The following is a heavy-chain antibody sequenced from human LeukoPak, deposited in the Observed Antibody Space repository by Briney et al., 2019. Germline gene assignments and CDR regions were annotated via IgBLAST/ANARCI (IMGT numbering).Heavy chain of an antibody. CDR3: ANSRPGGYWYFDL. J-gene: IGHJ2*01. Sequence: GGSLRLSCAASGFTFSIYATTWVRQAPGKGLEWVSSISANGDSTLYADSVKGRFTISRDNSKNTLFLQMNSLRAEDTAVYYCANSRPGGYWYFDLWGRGTLVTVSS. CDR1: GFTFSIYA. V-gene: IGHV3-23*01. CDR2: ISANGDST. D-gene: IGHD3-10*01.